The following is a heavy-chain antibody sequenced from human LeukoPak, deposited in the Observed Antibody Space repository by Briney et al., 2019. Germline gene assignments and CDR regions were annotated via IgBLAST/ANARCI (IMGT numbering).Heavy chain of an antibody. CDR2: ISSDGSNK. CDR1: GFTLSNYA. V-gene: IGHV3-30*09. D-gene: IGHD6-6*01. CDR3: ARGGSYSSWKLRFDP. Sequence: PGGSLRLSCAASGFTLSNYAMHWVRQAPGKGLQWVAVISSDGSNKFYADSVRGRFAISRDNSKNTLSLQMNSLRPEDTAVYCCARGGSYSSWKLRFDPWGQGTLVTVSS. J-gene: IGHJ5*02.